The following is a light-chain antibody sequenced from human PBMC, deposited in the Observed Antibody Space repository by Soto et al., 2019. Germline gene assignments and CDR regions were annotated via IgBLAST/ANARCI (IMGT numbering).Light chain of an antibody. J-gene: IGLJ2*01. CDR3: AAWDDSRSVLVV. CDR1: SSNIGSNY. CDR2: RNN. Sequence: QSVLTQPPSASGTPGQRVTISCSGSSSNIGSNYVYWYQQLPGTAPKLLIYRNNQRPSGVPDRFSGSKSGTSASLAISGLRSEDEADYYCAAWDDSRSVLVVCGGGTKLTVL. V-gene: IGLV1-47*01.